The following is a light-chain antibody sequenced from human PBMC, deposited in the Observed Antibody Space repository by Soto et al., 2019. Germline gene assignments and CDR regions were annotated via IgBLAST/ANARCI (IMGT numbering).Light chain of an antibody. CDR3: QQYDNLPPTGT. CDR1: QAISNY. V-gene: IGKV1-33*01. J-gene: IGKJ1*01. CDR2: DES. Sequence: DIQMTQSPSSLSASVGDRVTITCQASQAISNYLNWYQQKPGKAPKLLIYDESNLETGVPSRFSGSGSGTDFTFTISSLQPEDIASYYCQQYDNLPPTGTFGQGTKVEIK.